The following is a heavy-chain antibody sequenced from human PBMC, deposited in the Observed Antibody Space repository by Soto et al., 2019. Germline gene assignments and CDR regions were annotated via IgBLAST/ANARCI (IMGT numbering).Heavy chain of an antibody. V-gene: IGHV4-34*01. J-gene: IGHJ6*01. CDR2: INHSGST. CDR1: VCSFIGYY. CDR3: ARANPDTLTAYQIYGMEV. Sequence: SSSXSLTCSFYVCSFIGYYCILIRHPPGKGLELIGEINHSGSTNYNPSLKSRVTISVDTSKNQFSLKLSSVTAADTAVYYCARANPDTLTAYQIYGMEVWGPGTTVKVYS. D-gene: IGHD3-9*01.